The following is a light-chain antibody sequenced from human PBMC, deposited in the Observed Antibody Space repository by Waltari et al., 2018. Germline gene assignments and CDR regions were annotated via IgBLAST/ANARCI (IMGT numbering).Light chain of an antibody. Sequence: SSELTQDPAVSVALGQTVRITCQGDSLRSYYASWYQQKPGQAPVLVIYGKNNRPSGIPDRFSCPSSGNTASLTIPGAQAEDEADYYCNSRDSSGNHVVFGGGTKLTVL. V-gene: IGLV3-19*01. CDR1: SLRSYY. J-gene: IGLJ2*01. CDR3: NSRDSSGNHVV. CDR2: GKN.